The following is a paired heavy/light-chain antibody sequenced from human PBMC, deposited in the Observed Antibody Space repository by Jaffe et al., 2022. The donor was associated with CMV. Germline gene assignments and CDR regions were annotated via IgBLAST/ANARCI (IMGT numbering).Light chain of an antibody. CDR1: QRVTTTY. V-gene: IGKV3-20*01. CDR2: GAS. Sequence: EIVLTQSPGTLSLSPGERATLSCRASQRVTTTYLAWYQQKPGQAPRLLIYGASNRATDIPDRFSGSGSGTDFTLTISRLEPEDFAVYYCQQYGNSPYTFGQGTKLEIK. CDR3: QQYGNSPYT. J-gene: IGKJ2*01.
Heavy chain of an antibody. CDR3: AKDKKSPYQLLFGMDV. CDR2: ISYDGRNK. V-gene: IGHV3-30*18. J-gene: IGHJ6*02. CDR1: GFTFSNYD. Sequence: QVQLVESGGGVVQPGRSLRLSCAASGFTFSNYDMHWVRQAPGKGLEWVAIISYDGRNKYYVDSVKGRFTISRDDSKNTLDLQMNSLRAEDTAVYYCAKDKKSPYQLLFGMDVWGQGTTVTVSS. D-gene: IGHD3-10*01.